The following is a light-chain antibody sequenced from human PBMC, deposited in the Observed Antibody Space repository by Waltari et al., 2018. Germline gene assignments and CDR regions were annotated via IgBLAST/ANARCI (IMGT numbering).Light chain of an antibody. CDR3: QQYRFPPIT. Sequence: IVLTQSPDTLSLSPGERATLSCKASQSIASNSLAWYQQTPAQAPRLLIYGAFTRATGIPDRFSGDGSGTDFTLTISRLEPEDFAVYYCQQYRFPPITFGQGTRLDIK. CDR2: GAF. V-gene: IGKV3-20*01. J-gene: IGKJ5*01. CDR1: QSIASNS.